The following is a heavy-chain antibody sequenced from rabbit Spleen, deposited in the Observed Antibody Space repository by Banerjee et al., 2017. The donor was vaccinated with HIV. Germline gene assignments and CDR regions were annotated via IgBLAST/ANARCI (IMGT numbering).Heavy chain of an antibody. V-gene: IGHV1S45*01. J-gene: IGHJ4*01. Sequence: EQLEESGGGLVKSEGSLTLTCKASGVSLNDKDVMCWVRQAPGKGLEWIACIYTGDGSTDYANWVNGRFTISKTSSTVTLKMTSLTAADTATYFCARGADDNLYVPDYFNLWGQGTLVTVS. D-gene: IGHD2-1*01. CDR2: IYTGDGST. CDR3: ARGADDNLYVPDYFNL. CDR1: GVSLNDKDV.